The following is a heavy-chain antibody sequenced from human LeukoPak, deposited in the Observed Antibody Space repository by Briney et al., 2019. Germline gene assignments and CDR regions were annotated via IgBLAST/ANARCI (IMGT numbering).Heavy chain of an antibody. CDR2: IRYDGSNK. V-gene: IGHV3-30*02. Sequence: GGSLRLSCAASGFTFSSYGMHWVRQAPGKGLEWVAFIRYDGSNKYYADSVKGRFTISRDNSKNTLYLQMNSLRAEDTAVYYCAKVKEIGWGSGVYFDYWGQGTLVTVSS. D-gene: IGHD7-27*01. J-gene: IGHJ4*02. CDR3: AKVKEIGWGSGVYFDY. CDR1: GFTFSSYG.